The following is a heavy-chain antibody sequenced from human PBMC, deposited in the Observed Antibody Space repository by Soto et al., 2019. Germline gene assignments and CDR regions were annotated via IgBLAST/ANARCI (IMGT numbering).Heavy chain of an antibody. V-gene: IGHV3-11*01. CDR3: ARVSWREKYGMDV. Sequence: GGSLRLSCAASGFTFSDSYMSWIRQAPGKGLEWVSYITFSGNTVYYADSLKGRFTISRDNAKNSLYLQMNRLRAEDTAVYYCARVSWREKYGMDVWGQGTTVTVSS. J-gene: IGHJ6*02. CDR2: ITFSGNTV. CDR1: GFTFSDSY.